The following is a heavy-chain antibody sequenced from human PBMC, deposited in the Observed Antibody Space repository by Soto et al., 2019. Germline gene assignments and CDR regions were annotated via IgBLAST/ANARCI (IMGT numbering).Heavy chain of an antibody. CDR2: IWYDGSNK. CDR3: ARDTYYYDSSGPDREIAPI. V-gene: IGHV3-33*01. CDR1: GVTFSSYV. J-gene: IGHJ3*02. Sequence: GGSLRLCCAACGVTFSSYVMHWVRQAQGKGLEWVAVIWYDGSNKYYADSVKGRFTISRDNSKNTLYLQMNSLRAEDTAVYYCARDTYYYDSSGPDREIAPIWGQGTMVTVSS. D-gene: IGHD3-22*01.